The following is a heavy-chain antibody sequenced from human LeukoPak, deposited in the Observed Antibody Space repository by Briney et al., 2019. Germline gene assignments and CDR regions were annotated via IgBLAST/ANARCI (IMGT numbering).Heavy chain of an antibody. Sequence: GGSLRLSCAVSGFTFSSYAMHWVRQAPGKGLEWGAFISYDASNKDYADSVKGRFTISRDNSKNTLYLAMNSLRAEDTAVYYCTGTPGHYDTLTGYSTYNWFDPWGQGTLVTVSS. CDR1: GFTFSSYA. V-gene: IGHV3-30-3*01. CDR3: TGTPGHYDTLTGYSTYNWFDP. D-gene: IGHD3-9*01. CDR2: ISYDASNK. J-gene: IGHJ5*02.